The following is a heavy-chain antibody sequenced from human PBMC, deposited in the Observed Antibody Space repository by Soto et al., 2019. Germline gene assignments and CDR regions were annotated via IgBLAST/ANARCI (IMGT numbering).Heavy chain of an antibody. Sequence: PGGSLRLSCSASGFTFSSYAMSWLRQAPGKGLEWVSAISGSGGSTYYADSVKGRFTISRDNSKNTLYLQMNSLRAEDTAVYYCAKGRTVVVPAATFDYWGQGTLVTVSS. CDR3: AKGRTVVVPAATFDY. D-gene: IGHD2-2*01. V-gene: IGHV3-23*01. CDR2: ISGSGGST. J-gene: IGHJ4*02. CDR1: GFTFSSYA.